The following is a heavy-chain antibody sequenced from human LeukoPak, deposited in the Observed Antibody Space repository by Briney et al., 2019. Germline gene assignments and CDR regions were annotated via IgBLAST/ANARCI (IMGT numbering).Heavy chain of an antibody. CDR2: FDPEDGET. Sequence: ASVKVSCEVSGYTLTEFSMHWVRQAPGKGLEWMGGFDPEDGETIYAQKFQGRVTMTEDTSTDTAYMELSSLRSEDTAVYYCATPHRRYCSGGSCYGAMDVWGPGTTVTVSS. CDR3: ATPHRRYCSGGSCYGAMDV. D-gene: IGHD2-15*01. V-gene: IGHV1-24*01. CDR1: GYTLTEFS. J-gene: IGHJ6*02.